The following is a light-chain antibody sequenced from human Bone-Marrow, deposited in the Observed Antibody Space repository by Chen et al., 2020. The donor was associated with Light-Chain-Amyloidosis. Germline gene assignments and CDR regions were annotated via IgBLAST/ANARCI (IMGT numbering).Light chain of an antibody. J-gene: IGLJ1*01. Sequence: QSALTQPASVSGSPGQSITISCTGTSSDVGGDNHVSWYQQHPDKAPKLMIYEVTNRPSWVPDRFSVSKSDNTASLTLSGLQTEDEADYVCSSYTITNTLVFGSGTRVTVL. CDR2: EVT. CDR3: SSYTITNTLV. CDR1: SSDVGGDNH. V-gene: IGLV2-14*01.